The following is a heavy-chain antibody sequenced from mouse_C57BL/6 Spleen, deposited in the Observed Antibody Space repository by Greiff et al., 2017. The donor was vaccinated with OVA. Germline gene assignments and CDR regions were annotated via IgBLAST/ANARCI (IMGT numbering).Heavy chain of an antibody. CDR2: INPNNGGT. J-gene: IGHJ3*01. CDR1: GYTFTDYN. D-gene: IGHD4-1*01. CDR3: ARSRTGTEGFAY. Sequence: EVKVVESGPELVKPGASVKIPCKASGYTFTDYNMDWVKQSHGKSLEWIGDINPNNGGTIYNQKFKGKATLTVDKSSRTAYMELRSLTSEDTAVYYCARSRTGTEGFAYWGQGTLVTVSA. V-gene: IGHV1-18*01.